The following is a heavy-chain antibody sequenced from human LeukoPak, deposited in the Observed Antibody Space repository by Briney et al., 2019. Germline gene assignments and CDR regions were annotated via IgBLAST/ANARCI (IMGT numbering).Heavy chain of an antibody. CDR2: INHSGST. Sequence: SETLSLTCAVYGGSFSGYYWSWIRQPPGKGLEWIGEINHSGSTNYNPSLKSRVTISVDTSKNQFSLKLSSVTAADTAVYYCAIAARSYYYYMDVWGKGTTVTVSS. V-gene: IGHV4-34*01. D-gene: IGHD6-13*01. CDR1: GGSFSGYY. CDR3: AIAARSYYYYMDV. J-gene: IGHJ6*03.